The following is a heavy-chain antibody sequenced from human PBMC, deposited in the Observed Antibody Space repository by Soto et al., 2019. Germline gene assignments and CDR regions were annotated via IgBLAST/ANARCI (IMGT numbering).Heavy chain of an antibody. D-gene: IGHD3-9*01. Sequence: KPSETLSLTCAVYGGSFSGYYWSWIRQPPGKGLEWIGEINHSGSTNYNPSLKSRVTISVDTSKNQFSLKLSSVTAAGTAVYYCARVLTAFDYWGQGTLVTVSS. CDR3: ARVLTAFDY. CDR1: GGSFSGYY. J-gene: IGHJ4*02. CDR2: INHSGST. V-gene: IGHV4-34*01.